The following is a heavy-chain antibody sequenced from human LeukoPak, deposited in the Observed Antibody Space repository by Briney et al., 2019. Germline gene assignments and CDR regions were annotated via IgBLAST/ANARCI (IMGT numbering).Heavy chain of an antibody. CDR3: AKDFWFGELLYTYYFDY. V-gene: IGHV3-23*01. D-gene: IGHD3-10*01. CDR1: GFTFSSYA. J-gene: IGHJ4*02. Sequence: GGSLRLSCAASGFTFSSYAMSWVRQAPGKGLEWVSAISGSGGSTYYADSVKGRFTISRDNSKNTLYLQMNSLRAEDTAVYYCAKDFWFGELLYTYYFDYWGQGPLVTVSS. CDR2: ISGSGGST.